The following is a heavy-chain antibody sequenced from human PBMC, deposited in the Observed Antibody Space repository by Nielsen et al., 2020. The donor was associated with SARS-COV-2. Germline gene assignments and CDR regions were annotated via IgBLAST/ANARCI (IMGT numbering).Heavy chain of an antibody. CDR3: ARDCSCGLGSSPSYYFDY. V-gene: IGHV4-61*01. J-gene: IGHJ4*02. CDR2: IHYSGSP. D-gene: IGHD7-27*01. CDR1: GGSVSSGTYS. Sequence: SETLSLTCTVSGGSVSSGTYSWSWIRQSPGKGLEWIGYIHYSGSPNYNPSLKSRVTISVDTSKNRFSLELRSVTAADTAVYYCARDCSCGLGSSPSYYFDYWGQGTLVTVSS.